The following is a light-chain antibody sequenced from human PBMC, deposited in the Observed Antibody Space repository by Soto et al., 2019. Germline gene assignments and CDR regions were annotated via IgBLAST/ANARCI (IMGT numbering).Light chain of an antibody. V-gene: IGKV4-1*01. Sequence: DIVMTQSPDSLAVSLGEMATLNCKSSQSLLYSSNNKNYLGWYQHKPGHPPKLLMSWASTRESGVPDRFSASGSGTAFTLTIRTMQPEDVAVYYCQQYYALPLSCGGGTRVEI. J-gene: IGKJ4*01. CDR1: QSLLYSSNNKNY. CDR3: QQYYALPLS. CDR2: WAS.